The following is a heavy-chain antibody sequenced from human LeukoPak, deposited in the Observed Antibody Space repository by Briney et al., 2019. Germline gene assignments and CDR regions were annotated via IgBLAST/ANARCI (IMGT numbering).Heavy chain of an antibody. Sequence: GGSLRLSCVASGLSSTYTSWVSQAPGKGLEWVSVIYSGDSTDYAHSVRGRFTISRDISKNTVYLQMNSLRPEDTAVYYCARDLWDATGYWGQGTLVTV. V-gene: IGHV3-66*02. CDR3: ARDLWDATGY. CDR2: IYSGDST. J-gene: IGHJ4*02. D-gene: IGHD3-3*01. CDR1: GLSSTY.